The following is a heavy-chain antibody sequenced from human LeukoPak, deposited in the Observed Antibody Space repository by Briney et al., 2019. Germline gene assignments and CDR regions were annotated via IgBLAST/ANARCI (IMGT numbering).Heavy chain of an antibody. V-gene: IGHV3-30*02. CDR1: GFSFRNYG. D-gene: IGHD1-26*01. CDR2: IRYDGKNTK. Sequence: PGGSLRLSCAASGFSFRNYGMHWVRRAPGKGLEWVAFIRYDGKNTKYHVDSVKGRFTISRDNSKNSLYLQMNSLRAEDTAVYYCARDPGWERPDAFDIWGQGTMVTVSS. J-gene: IGHJ3*02. CDR3: ARDPGWERPDAFDI.